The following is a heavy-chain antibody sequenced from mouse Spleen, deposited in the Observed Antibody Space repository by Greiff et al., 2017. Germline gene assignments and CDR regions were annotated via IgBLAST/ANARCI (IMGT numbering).Heavy chain of an antibody. J-gene: IGHJ4*01. Sequence: VQLQQPGTELVKPGASVKLSCKASGYTFTSYWMHWVKQRPGQGLEWIGNINPSNGGTNYNEKFKSKATLTVDKSSSTAYMQLSSLTSEDSAVYYCARSSNSYYYAMDYWGQGTSVTVSS. CDR2: INPSNGGT. CDR1: GYTFTSYW. V-gene: IGHV1-53*01. D-gene: IGHD2-5*01. CDR3: ARSSNSYYYAMDY.